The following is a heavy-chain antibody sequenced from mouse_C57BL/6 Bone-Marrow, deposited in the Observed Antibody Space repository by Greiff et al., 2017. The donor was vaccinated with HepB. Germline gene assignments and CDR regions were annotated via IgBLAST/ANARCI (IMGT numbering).Heavy chain of an antibody. CDR2: IWSDGST. D-gene: IGHD1-1*01. V-gene: IGHV2-6-1*01. J-gene: IGHJ1*03. Sequence: VKLMESGPGLVAPSQSLSITCTVSGFSLTSYGVHWVRQPPGKGLEWLVVIWSDGSTTNNSALKSRLSISKDNSKSQVFLKMNSLQTDDTAMYYCARQGGSSYWYFDVWGTGTTVTVSS. CDR3: ARQGGSSYWYFDV. CDR1: GFSLTSYG.